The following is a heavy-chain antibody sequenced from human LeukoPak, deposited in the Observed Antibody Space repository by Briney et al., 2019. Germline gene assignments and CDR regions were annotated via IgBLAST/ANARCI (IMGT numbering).Heavy chain of an antibody. V-gene: IGHV3-23*01. CDR3: AKDGGYCSSTSCRPTWYFDL. D-gene: IGHD2-2*01. CDR1: GFTFSSYA. CDR2: ISGSGGST. Sequence: GGSLRLSCAASGFTFSSYAMSWVRQAPGKGLEWVSAISGSGGSTYYADSVKGRFTISRDNSKNTLYLQMNSLRAEDTAVYYCAKDGGYCSSTSCRPTWYFDLWGRGTLVTVSS. J-gene: IGHJ2*01.